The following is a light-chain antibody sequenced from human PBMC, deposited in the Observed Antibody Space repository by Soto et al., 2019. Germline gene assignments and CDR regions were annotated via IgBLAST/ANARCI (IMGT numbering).Light chain of an antibody. CDR1: QGIRSD. CDR3: LQHYNFPYT. J-gene: IGKJ2*01. CDR2: AAS. Sequence: AIQMTQSPSSLSASVGDRVTITCRASQGIRSDLGWYQQRPGKAPKLPIYAASSLQSGVPSRFSGGGSGTDFTLTISSLQPEDFASYYCLQHYNFPYTFGQGTKLEIK. V-gene: IGKV1-6*01.